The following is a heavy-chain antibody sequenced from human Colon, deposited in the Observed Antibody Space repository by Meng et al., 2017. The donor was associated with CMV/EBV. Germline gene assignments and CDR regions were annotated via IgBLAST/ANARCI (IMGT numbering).Heavy chain of an antibody. CDR1: GFTFSSSE. CDR3: ARGRGRGYGMDV. CDR2: ISSGGVTI. V-gene: IGHV3-48*03. J-gene: IGHJ6*02. Sequence: GGSLRLSCAASGFTFSSSEMNWVRQAPGKGLEWVSYISSGGVTINYADSVKGRFTISRDNAKNSLYLQMNSLGAEDTAIYYCARGRGRGYGMDVWGQGTTVTVSS. D-gene: IGHD3-10*01.